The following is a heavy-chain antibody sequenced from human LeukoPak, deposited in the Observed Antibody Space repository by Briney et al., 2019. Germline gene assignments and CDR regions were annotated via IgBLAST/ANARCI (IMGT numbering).Heavy chain of an antibody. Sequence: GGSLRLSCAASGFTFDDYAMHWVRQAPGKGLEWVSGISWNSGSIGYADSVKGRFTISRDNAKNSLYLQMNSLRAEDTALYYCAKDIGVAVAGVFLDYWGRGTLVTVSS. CDR1: GFTFDDYA. CDR2: ISWNSGSI. J-gene: IGHJ4*02. D-gene: IGHD6-19*01. CDR3: AKDIGVAVAGVFLDY. V-gene: IGHV3-9*01.